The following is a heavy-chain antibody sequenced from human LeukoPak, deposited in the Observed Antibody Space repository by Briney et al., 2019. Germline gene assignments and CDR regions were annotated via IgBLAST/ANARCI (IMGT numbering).Heavy chain of an antibody. V-gene: IGHV3-7*01. CDR2: IKQDGSEK. CDR1: GITLSVYW. CDR3: ARSGSGYFDY. J-gene: IGHJ4*02. Sequence: PGGSLRLSCAASGITLSVYWMSWVRQAPGKGLEWVANIKQDGSEKYYRDSVQGRFTISRDNAKNSLYLQMNSLRAGDTAVYYCARSGSGYFDYWGQGSLVTVSS.